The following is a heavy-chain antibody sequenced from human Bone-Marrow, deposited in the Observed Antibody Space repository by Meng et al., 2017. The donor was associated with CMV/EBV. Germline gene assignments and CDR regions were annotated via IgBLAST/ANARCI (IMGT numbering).Heavy chain of an antibody. V-gene: IGHV4-59*01. CDR1: GGSISSYY. D-gene: IGHD2-2*01. CDR2: IYYSGST. Sequence: SETLSLTCTVSGGSISSYYWSWIRQPPGKGLEWIGYIYYSGSTNYNPSLKSRVTISVDTSKNQFSLKLSSVTAADTAVYYCARVGAVGCSTPKDVWGQGTTVTVSS. J-gene: IGHJ6*02. CDR3: ARVGAVGCSTPKDV.